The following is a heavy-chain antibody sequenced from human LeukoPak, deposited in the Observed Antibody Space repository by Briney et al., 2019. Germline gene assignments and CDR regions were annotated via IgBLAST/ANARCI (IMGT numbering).Heavy chain of an antibody. CDR2: IIPIFGTA. V-gene: IGHV1-69*13. CDR1: GGTFSSYA. Sequence: SVKVSCKASGGTFSSYAISWVRQAPGQGLEWMGGIIPIFGTANYAQKFQGRVTITADESTSTAYMELSSLRSEDTAVYYCARTEVAGTPPIYYYYGMDVWAKGPRSPSP. CDR3: ARTEVAGTPPIYYYYGMDV. D-gene: IGHD6-19*01. J-gene: IGHJ6*02.